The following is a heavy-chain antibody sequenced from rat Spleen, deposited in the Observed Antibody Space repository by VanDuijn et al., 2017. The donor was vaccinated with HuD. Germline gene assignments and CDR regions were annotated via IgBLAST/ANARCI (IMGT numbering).Heavy chain of an antibody. CDR3: ARQSNSPFDY. CDR2: ISYDGSST. V-gene: IGHV5-7*01. Sequence: EVQLVESDGGLVQPGRSLKLSCAASGFTFSDYNMAWVRQAPKKGLEWVATISYDGSSTYYRDSVKGRFTISRDNAKSTLYLQMDSLRSEDTATYYCARQSNSPFDYWGQGVMVTVSS. D-gene: IGHD1-10*01. CDR1: GFTFSDYN. J-gene: IGHJ2*01.